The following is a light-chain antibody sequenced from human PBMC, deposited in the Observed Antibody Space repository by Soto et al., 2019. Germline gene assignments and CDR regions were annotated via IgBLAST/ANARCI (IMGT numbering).Light chain of an antibody. J-gene: IGKJ5*01. CDR2: GAS. CDR1: QSISDT. V-gene: IGKV3D-15*01. Sequence: EIVMTQSPATLSVSPGGRATLSCRASQSISDTLAWYQQKPGQAPRLLIYGASSRATGIPDRFSGIGSGTDFTLTISRLEPEDFAAYYGQQYSNWPPITFGQGTRLEIK. CDR3: QQYSNWPPIT.